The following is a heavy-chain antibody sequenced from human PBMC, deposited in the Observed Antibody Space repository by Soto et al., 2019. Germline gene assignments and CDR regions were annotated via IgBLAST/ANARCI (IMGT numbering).Heavy chain of an antibody. D-gene: IGHD4-17*01. CDR2: ISSSSSYI. V-gene: IGHV3-21*01. J-gene: IGHJ3*02. CDR1: GFTFSSYN. Sequence: GGSLRLSCAASGFTFSSYNMNWVRQAPGKRLEWVSSISSSSSYIYYADSVKGRFTISRDNAKNSLYLQMNSLRAEDTAVYYCATGGGYGDYVGVVDIWGQGTMVTVSS. CDR3: ATGGGYGDYVGVVDI.